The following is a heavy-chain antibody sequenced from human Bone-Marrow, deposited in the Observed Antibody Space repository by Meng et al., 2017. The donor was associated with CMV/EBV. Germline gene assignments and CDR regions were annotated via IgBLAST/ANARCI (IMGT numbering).Heavy chain of an antibody. J-gene: IGHJ4*02. CDR1: GFTFSSYG. D-gene: IGHD3-10*01. Sequence: GGSLRLSCAASGFTFSSYGMHWVRQAPGKGLEWVAFIRYDGSNKYYADSVKGRFTISRDNSKNTLYLQMNSLRAEDTAVYYCAKVEWFGELPLDYWGQGPLVTCSS. V-gene: IGHV3-30*02. CDR3: AKVEWFGELPLDY. CDR2: IRYDGSNK.